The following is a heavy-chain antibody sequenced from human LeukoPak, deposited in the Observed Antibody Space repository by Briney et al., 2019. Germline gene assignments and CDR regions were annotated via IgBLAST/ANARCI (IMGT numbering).Heavy chain of an antibody. V-gene: IGHV3-49*04. D-gene: IGHD6-6*01. J-gene: IGHJ3*02. CDR3: TRLYEHPSIATHRVTTFDI. Sequence: GGSLRLSCTASGFTFGDYAMSWVRQAPGKGLEWVGFIRSKAYGGTTEYAASVKGRFTISRDDSKSIAYLQMNSLKTEDTAVYYCTRLYEHPSIATHRVTTFDIWGQGTMVTVSS. CDR1: GFTFGDYA. CDR2: IRSKAYGGTT.